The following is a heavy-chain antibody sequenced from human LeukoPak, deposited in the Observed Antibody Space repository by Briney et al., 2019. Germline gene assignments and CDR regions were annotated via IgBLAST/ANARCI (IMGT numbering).Heavy chain of an antibody. D-gene: IGHD6-6*01. J-gene: IGHJ6*02. Sequence: PGGSLRLSCAASGFSFSTYSMNWVRQAPGKGLEWVSYISSSSSTIYYADSVKGRFTISRDNAKNSLYLQMNSLRAEDTAVYYCARLRSSSSVDYYYGMDVWGQGTTVTVSS. V-gene: IGHV3-48*01. CDR3: ARLRSSSSVDYYYGMDV. CDR1: GFSFSTYS. CDR2: ISSSSSTI.